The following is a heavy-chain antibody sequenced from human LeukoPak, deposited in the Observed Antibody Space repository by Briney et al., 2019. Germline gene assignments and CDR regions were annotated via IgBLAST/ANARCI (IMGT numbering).Heavy chain of an antibody. V-gene: IGHV1-8*03. CDR2: MNPNSGNT. CDR1: GYTFTSYG. J-gene: IGHJ4*02. Sequence: ASVKVSCKASGYTFTSYGISWVRQATGQGLEWMGWMNPNSGNTGYAQKFQGRVTITRNTSISTAYMKLSSLRSEDTAVYYCARGRIAAAGTVLGYWGQGTLVTVSS. D-gene: IGHD6-13*01. CDR3: ARGRIAAAGTVLGY.